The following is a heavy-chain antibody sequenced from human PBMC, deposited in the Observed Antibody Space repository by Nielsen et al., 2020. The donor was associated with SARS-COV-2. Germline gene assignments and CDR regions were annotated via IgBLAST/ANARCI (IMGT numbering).Heavy chain of an antibody. D-gene: IGHD3-3*01. J-gene: IGHJ4*02. CDR1: GGSISSSSYY. CDR3: ASSSAMYYDFWSGYQYIPPRYDY. V-gene: IGHV4-39*01. CDR2: IYYSGST. Sequence: SETLSLTCTVSGGSISSSSYYWGWIRQPPGKGLEWIGSIYYSGSTYYNPSLKSRVTISVDTSKNQFPLKLSSVTAADTAVYYCASSSAMYYDFWSGYQYIPPRYDYWGQGTLVTVSS.